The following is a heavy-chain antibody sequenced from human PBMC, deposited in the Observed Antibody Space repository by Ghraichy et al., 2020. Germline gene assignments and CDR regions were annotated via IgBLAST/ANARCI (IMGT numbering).Heavy chain of an antibody. CDR1: GGSVSSGTNF. CDR3: ARGIQTDYYYYGMDV. D-gene: IGHD5-18*01. V-gene: IGHV4-61*01. CDR2: IYYTGIT. Sequence: SETLSLTCTVSGGSVSSGTNFWSWIRQPPGKGLEWIGYIYYTGITNYNPSLKSRVTISVDTSKNQFSLKVTSVTAADTAVYYCARGIQTDYYYYGMDVWGQGTTVTVSS. J-gene: IGHJ6*02.